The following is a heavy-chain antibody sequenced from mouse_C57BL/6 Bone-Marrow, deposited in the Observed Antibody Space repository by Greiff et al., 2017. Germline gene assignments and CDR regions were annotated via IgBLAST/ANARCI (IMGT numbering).Heavy chain of an antibody. CDR3: ARRELGFAY. Sequence: EVMLVESGGGLVKPGGSLKLSCAASGFTFSSYAMSWVRQTPEKRLEWVATISDGGSYTYYPDNVKGRFTISRDNAKNNLYLQMSHLKSEDTAMYYCARRELGFAYWGQGTLVTVSA. D-gene: IGHD4-1*01. CDR1: GFTFSSYA. V-gene: IGHV5-4*03. J-gene: IGHJ3*01. CDR2: ISDGGSYT.